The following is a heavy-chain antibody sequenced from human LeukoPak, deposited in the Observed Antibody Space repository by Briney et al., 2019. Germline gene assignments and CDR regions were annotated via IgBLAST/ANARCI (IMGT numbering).Heavy chain of an antibody. CDR3: ARGYDTGWTPLGY. V-gene: IGHV1-8*01. Sequence: GASVKVSCKASGYTFTSYDINWVRQATGQGLEWMGWMSPNSGNTGYEQKSQGRVTMTRNTSISTAYMELSSLRSDDTAVYYCARGYDTGWTPLGYWGQGTLVTVSS. D-gene: IGHD6-19*01. J-gene: IGHJ4*02. CDR2: MSPNSGNT. CDR1: GYTFTSYD.